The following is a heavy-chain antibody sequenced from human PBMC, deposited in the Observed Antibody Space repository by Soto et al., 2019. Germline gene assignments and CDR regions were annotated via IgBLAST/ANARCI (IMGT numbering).Heavy chain of an antibody. CDR2: ITSNGGNT. J-gene: IGHJ6*02. Sequence: EVQLVESGGGLVQPGGSLRLSCAASGFTFSSYAMPWVRQAPGKGLEYVSAITSNGGNTDYASSVKGRFTIARDNSKNTLYLQMGSLRAEDMAVYYCARRIPFGYGMDVWGQGTTFTVSS. D-gene: IGHD2-21*01. CDR3: ARRIPFGYGMDV. CDR1: GFTFSSYA. V-gene: IGHV3-64*01.